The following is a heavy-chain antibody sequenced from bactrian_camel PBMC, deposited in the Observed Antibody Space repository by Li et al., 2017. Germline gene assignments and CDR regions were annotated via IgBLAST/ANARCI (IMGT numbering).Heavy chain of an antibody. J-gene: IGHJ4*01. CDR1: GFTFSSYY. Sequence: HVQLVESGGGLVQPGGSLRLSCAASGFTFSSYYMYWVRQAPGTGRGIEWLSTIDSTSHKIDYSDYVKGRFTIFRDNLKNTLYLQIDGLKTDDSARYHCVTDASIPGLGAARYWGQGTQVTVS. V-gene: IGHV3S1*01. CDR2: IDSTSHKI. D-gene: IGHD3*01. CDR3: VTDASIPGLGAARY.